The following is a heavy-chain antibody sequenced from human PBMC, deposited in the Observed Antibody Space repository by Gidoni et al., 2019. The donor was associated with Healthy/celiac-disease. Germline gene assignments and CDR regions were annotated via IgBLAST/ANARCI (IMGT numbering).Heavy chain of an antibody. D-gene: IGHD6-19*01. J-gene: IGHJ4*02. CDR2: ISSSSSTI. V-gene: IGHV3-48*01. Sequence: EVQLVESGGGLVQPGGSLRLSCAASGLTFNSYTMNWVRQAPGKGLEWVSYISSSSSTIYYTDSVKGRFTISRDNAKNSLYLQMNSLRAEDTAVYYCARSDSSGWADYFDDWGQGTLVTVSS. CDR3: ARSDSSGWADYFDD. CDR1: GLTFNSYT.